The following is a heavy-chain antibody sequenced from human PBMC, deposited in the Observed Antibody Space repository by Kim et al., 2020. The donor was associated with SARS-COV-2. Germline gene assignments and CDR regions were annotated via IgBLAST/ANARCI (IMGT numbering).Heavy chain of an antibody. D-gene: IGHD1-20*01. Sequence: SETLSLTCAVYGGSFSGYYWSWIRQPPGKGLEWIGEINHSGSTNYNPSLKSRVTISVDTSKNQFSLKLSSVTAADTAVYYCARGRGYNDYLGQGTLVTVSS. J-gene: IGHJ4*02. CDR2: INHSGST. V-gene: IGHV4-34*01. CDR3: ARGRGYNDY. CDR1: GGSFSGYY.